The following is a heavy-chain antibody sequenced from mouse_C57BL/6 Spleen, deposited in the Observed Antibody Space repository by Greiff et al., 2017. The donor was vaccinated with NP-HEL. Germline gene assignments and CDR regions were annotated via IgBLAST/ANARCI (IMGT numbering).Heavy chain of an antibody. CDR1: GYSFTGYY. CDR3: ARRYYGSSGAMDY. J-gene: IGHJ4*01. V-gene: IGHV1-42*01. CDR2: INPSTGGT. D-gene: IGHD1-1*01. Sequence: EVQLVESGPELVKPGASVKISCKASGYSFTGYYMNWVKQSPEKSLEWIGEINPSTGGTTYNQKFKAKATLTVDKSSSTAYMQLKSLTSEDSAVYYCARRYYGSSGAMDYWGQGTSVTVSS.